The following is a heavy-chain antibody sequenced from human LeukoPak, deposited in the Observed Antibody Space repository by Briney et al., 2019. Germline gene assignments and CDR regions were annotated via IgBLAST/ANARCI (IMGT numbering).Heavy chain of an antibody. Sequence: GRSLRLSCAASGFTFTRYTMHWVRQAPGKGLEWVAVVLYDGSNKYYADSVKGRFTLSRDNSKNTLSLQMNTLRADDTAVYYCVRDNYGGILDFWGQETLVTVSS. J-gene: IGHJ4*02. CDR2: VLYDGSNK. V-gene: IGHV3-30*04. CDR3: VRDNYGGILDF. CDR1: GFTFTRYT. D-gene: IGHD2-21*01.